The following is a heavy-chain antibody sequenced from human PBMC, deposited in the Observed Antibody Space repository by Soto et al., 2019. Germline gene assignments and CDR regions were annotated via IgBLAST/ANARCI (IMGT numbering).Heavy chain of an antibody. CDR3: ASEQD. Sequence: GGSLRLSCAASGFTFSSYAMHWVRQAPGKGLEWVAVISYDESKKYYADSVKGRFTIFRDNSKNTLYPQMNSLRAEDTAVYYCASEQDWGQGTLVTVSS. J-gene: IGHJ4*02. CDR2: ISYDESKK. V-gene: IGHV3-30-3*01. CDR1: GFTFSSYA.